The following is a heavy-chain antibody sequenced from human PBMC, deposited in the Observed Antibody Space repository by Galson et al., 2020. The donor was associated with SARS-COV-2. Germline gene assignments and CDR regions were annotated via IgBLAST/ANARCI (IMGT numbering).Heavy chain of an antibody. CDR1: GFTISLYA. CDR2: VSGTGFGT. D-gene: IGHD3-3*01. V-gene: IGHV3-23*01. Sequence: GESLKISCAASGFTISLYAMTWVRQAPGRGLEWVSSVSGTGFGTFYADSVKGRFTIPRDNSRNTLHLQMNSLRAENTAIYYCVKDYYNFWRGTYYGTEYFQDWGQGTLVTVSS. J-gene: IGHJ1*01. CDR3: VKDYYNFWRGTYYGTEYFQD.